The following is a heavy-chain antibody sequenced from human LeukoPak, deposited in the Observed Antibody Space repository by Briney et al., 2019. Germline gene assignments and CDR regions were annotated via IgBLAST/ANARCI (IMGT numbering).Heavy chain of an antibody. CDR2: MSGSDGST. CDR1: GFTFSSYA. J-gene: IGHJ4*02. CDR3: AKHFYDSSGYSR. V-gene: IGHV3-23*01. Sequence: PGGSLRLSCAASGFTFSSYAMSWVRQAPGKGLEWVSAMSGSDGSTFYADSVKGRFTVSRDNSKNSLYLQMKSLRAEDTAVYYCAKHFYDSSGYSRWGQGALVTVSS. D-gene: IGHD3-22*01.